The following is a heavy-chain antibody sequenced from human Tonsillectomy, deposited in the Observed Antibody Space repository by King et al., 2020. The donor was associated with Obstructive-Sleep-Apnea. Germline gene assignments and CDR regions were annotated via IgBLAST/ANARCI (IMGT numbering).Heavy chain of an antibody. CDR2: IYSGGST. CDR1: GFSVSSNY. V-gene: IGHV3-66*01. D-gene: IGHD2-2*01. CDR3: ARDEEVGYYYYYGMDV. J-gene: IGHJ6*02. Sequence: EVQLVESGGGLVQPGGSLRLSCAASGFSVSSNYMSWVRQAPGKGLEWVSVIYSGGSTYYADSVKGRFTISRDNSKNTLYLQMNSLRAEDTAVYYCARDEEVGYYYYYGMDVWGQGTTVTVSS.